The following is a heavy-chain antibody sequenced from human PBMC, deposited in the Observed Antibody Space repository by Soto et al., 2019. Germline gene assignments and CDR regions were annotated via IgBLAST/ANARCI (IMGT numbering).Heavy chain of an antibody. CDR1: GGSISSYY. CDR2: IYYSGST. D-gene: IGHD2-2*01. V-gene: IGHV4-59*01. Sequence: SETLSLTCTVSGGSISSYYWSWIWQPPGKGLEWIGYIYYSGSTNYNPSLKSRVTISVDTSKNQFSLKLSSVTAADTAVYYCARPRCSSTSCYFDPWGQGTLVTVSS. J-gene: IGHJ5*02. CDR3: ARPRCSSTSCYFDP.